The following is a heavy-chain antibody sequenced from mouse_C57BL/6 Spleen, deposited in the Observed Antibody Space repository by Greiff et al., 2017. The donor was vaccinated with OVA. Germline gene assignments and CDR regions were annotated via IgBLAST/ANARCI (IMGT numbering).Heavy chain of an antibody. J-gene: IGHJ4*01. Sequence: EVKLVESVAELVRPGASVKLSCTASGFNIKNTYMHWVKQRPEQGLEWIGRIDPANGNTKYAPKFQGKATITADTSSNTAYLQLSSLTSEDTAIYYCARDRAYYSSYYAMDYWGQGTSVTVSS. CDR2: IDPANGNT. V-gene: IGHV14-3*01. D-gene: IGHD2-5*01. CDR3: ARDRAYYSSYYAMDY. CDR1: GFNIKNTY.